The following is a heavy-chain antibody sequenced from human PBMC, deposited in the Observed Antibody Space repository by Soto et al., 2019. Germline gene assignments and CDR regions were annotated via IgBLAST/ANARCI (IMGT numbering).Heavy chain of an antibody. V-gene: IGHV3-53*01. Sequence: EVQLVESGGGLIQPGGSLRLSCAASGFTVSSNYMSWVRQAPGKGLEWVSVIYSGGSTYYAHSVKGRFTISRDNSKNTLYLQMNIRRAEDTAVYYCARWGGIAAAGEDYWGQGTLVTVSS. CDR1: GFTVSSNY. CDR2: IYSGGST. CDR3: ARWGGIAAAGEDY. D-gene: IGHD6-13*01. J-gene: IGHJ4*02.